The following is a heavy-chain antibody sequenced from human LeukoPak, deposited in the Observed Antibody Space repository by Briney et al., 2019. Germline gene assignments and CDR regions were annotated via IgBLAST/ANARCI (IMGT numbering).Heavy chain of an antibody. CDR2: IIAYISNT. D-gene: IGHD7-27*01. Sequence: ASVKVSCKASGYTFTSYAISWVRQAPGQGLEWMGGIIAYISNTNYAQKLQGRVTMTTDTSTSTAYMELRSLRSDDTAVYYCARAWGREWFDLWGQGTLVTVSS. CDR1: GYTFTSYA. CDR3: ARAWGREWFDL. J-gene: IGHJ5*02. V-gene: IGHV1-18*01.